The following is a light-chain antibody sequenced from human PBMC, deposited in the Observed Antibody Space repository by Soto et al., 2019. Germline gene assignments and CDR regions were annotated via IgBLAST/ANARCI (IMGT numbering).Light chain of an antibody. CDR3: QQSDSLPLT. V-gene: IGKV3-20*01. Sequence: EIVLTQSPGTLSLSQGERATFSCRASQSVSSNYLAWYQQKPGQAPRLLIYGAFKRATGIPDRFSGSGSGTDFTLTITSLQPEDFATYYCQQSDSLPLTFGGGTKVDI. J-gene: IGKJ4*01. CDR2: GAF. CDR1: QSVSSNY.